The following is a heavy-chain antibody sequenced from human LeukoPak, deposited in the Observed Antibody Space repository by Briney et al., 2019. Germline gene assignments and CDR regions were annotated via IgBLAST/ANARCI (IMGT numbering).Heavy chain of an antibody. D-gene: IGHD2-15*01. V-gene: IGHV4-61*01. CDR2: IYYSGST. J-gene: IGHJ6*03. CDR1: GGSISSSSYY. CDR3: ARDKPYCSGGSCWGRRYYYMDV. Sequence: SETLSLTCTVSGGSISSSSYYWSWIRQPPGKGLEWIGYIYYSGSTNYNPSLKSRVTISVDTSKNQFSLKLSSVTAADTAVYYCARDKPYCSGGSCWGRRYYYMDVWGKGTTVTISS.